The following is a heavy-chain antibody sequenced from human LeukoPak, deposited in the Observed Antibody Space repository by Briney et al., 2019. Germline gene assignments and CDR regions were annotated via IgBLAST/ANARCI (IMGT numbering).Heavy chain of an antibody. D-gene: IGHD5-18*01. Sequence: PGGSLRLSCAASGFTFSRFAMHWVRQAPGKGLEWVAVISYDGSNKHYSDSVKGRFTISRDNSKNTLYLQMNNLRAEDTAVYYCARDRGKRVETSMVGFPWGQGTLVTVSS. CDR1: GFTFSRFA. V-gene: IGHV3-30-3*01. CDR2: ISYDGSNK. CDR3: ARDRGKRVETSMVGFP. J-gene: IGHJ5*02.